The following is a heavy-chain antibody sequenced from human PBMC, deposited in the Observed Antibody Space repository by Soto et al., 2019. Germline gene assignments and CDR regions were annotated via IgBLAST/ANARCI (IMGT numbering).Heavy chain of an antibody. Sequence: SVKVSCKASGGTFSSYAISWVRQAPGQGLEWMGGIIPIFGTANYAQKFQGRVTITADESTSTAYMELRSLRSDDAAVYYCARLSYFDTSRYFQHWGQGTLVTVSS. D-gene: IGHD3-22*01. J-gene: IGHJ1*01. CDR1: GGTFSSYA. V-gene: IGHV1-69*13. CDR2: IIPIFGTA. CDR3: ARLSYFDTSRYFQH.